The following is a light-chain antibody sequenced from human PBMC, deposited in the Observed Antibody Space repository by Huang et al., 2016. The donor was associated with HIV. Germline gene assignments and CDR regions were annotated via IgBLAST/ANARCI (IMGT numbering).Light chain of an antibody. V-gene: IGKV4-1*01. Sequence: DIVMTQSPDSLAVSLGERASINCKSSQSVLSSSNNKNQLEWYQQKPGQPPKRLIYWASTRESGVPDRFSGSGSVTDFTLTINSLQPEDVAVYYCQQYFSPHYTFGQGTKLEIK. CDR2: WAS. J-gene: IGKJ2*01. CDR3: QQYFSPHYT. CDR1: QSVLSSSNNKNQ.